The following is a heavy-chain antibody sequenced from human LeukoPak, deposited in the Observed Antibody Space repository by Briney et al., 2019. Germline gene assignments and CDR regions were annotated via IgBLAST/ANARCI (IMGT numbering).Heavy chain of an antibody. J-gene: IGHJ4*02. CDR3: ARDKIQWLRYSYFDY. V-gene: IGHV3-74*01. CDR1: GFTFSNHW. D-gene: IGHD5-12*01. Sequence: GGSLRLSCAASGFTFSNHWMNWVRQAPGKGLVWVSRINTDGSSTTYADSVKGRFTISRDNAKNTLYLQMNSLKNEDTAVYFCARDKIQWLRYSYFDYWGQGVLVTVSS. CDR2: INTDGSST.